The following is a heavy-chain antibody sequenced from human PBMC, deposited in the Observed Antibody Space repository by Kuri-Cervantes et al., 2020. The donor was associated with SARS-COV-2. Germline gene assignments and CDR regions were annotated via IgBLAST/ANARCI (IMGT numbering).Heavy chain of an antibody. CDR2: TYYRSKWYN. J-gene: IGHJ5*02. D-gene: IGHD3-22*01. Sequence: SETLSLTCAISGDSVSRNSAAWNWIRQSPSRGLEWLGRTYYRSKWYNDYAVSVKSRITINPDTSKNQFSLQLNSVTPEDTAVYYCAKDSSDYDSSGRNNWFDPCGQGTLVTVSS. V-gene: IGHV6-1*01. CDR3: AKDSSDYDSSGRNNWFDP. CDR1: GDSVSRNSAA.